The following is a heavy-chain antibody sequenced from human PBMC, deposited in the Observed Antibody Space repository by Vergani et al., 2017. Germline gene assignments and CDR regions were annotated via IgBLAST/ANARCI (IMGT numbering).Heavy chain of an antibody. V-gene: IGHV1-46*02. CDR2: LNPTTGHT. CDR3: ASPPHSSWNYYYYGMDV. D-gene: IGHD6-13*01. Sequence: VQLVQSGAEVRKPGASVTVSCTASGYIFKNYYIHWLRQAPGQAFEWMGILNPTTGHTTSAQKFMGRVTITADESTSTAYMELSSLRSEDTAVYYCASPPHSSWNYYYYGMDVWGQGTTVTVSS. CDR1: GYIFKNYY. J-gene: IGHJ6*02.